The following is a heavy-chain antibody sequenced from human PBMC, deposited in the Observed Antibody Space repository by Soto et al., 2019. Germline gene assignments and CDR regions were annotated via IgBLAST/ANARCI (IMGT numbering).Heavy chain of an antibody. CDR2: ISSSSSYI. J-gene: IGHJ4*02. V-gene: IGHV3-21*01. D-gene: IGHD5-18*01. CDR3: ARSRGYSYGYSDY. CDR1: GFTFSSYS. Sequence: GSLRLSCAASGFTFSSYSMNWVRQAPGRGLEWVSSISSSSSYIYYADSVKGRFTISRDNAKNSLYLQMNSLRAEDTAVYYCARSRGYSYGYSDYWGQGTLVTVS.